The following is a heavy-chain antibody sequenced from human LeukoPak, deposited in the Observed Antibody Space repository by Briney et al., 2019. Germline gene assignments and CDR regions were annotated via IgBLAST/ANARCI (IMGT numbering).Heavy chain of an antibody. Sequence: PGRSLRLSCAASGFTFSSYGMHWVRQAPGKGLEWVAVIWYDGSNKYYADSVKGRFTISGDNSKNTLYLQMNSLRAEDTAVYYCARDRRRGYSGYASYWGQGTLVTVSS. CDR2: IWYDGSNK. CDR1: GFTFSSYG. V-gene: IGHV3-33*08. D-gene: IGHD5-12*01. CDR3: ARDRRRGYSGYASY. J-gene: IGHJ4*02.